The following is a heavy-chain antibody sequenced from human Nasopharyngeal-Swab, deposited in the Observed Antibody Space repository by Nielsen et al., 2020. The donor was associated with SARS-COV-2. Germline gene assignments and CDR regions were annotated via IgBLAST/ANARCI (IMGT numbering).Heavy chain of an antibody. J-gene: IGHJ4*02. CDR2: VFSSGST. CDR3: ARGERRAARPPGGYFDY. V-gene: IGHV4-39*07. Sequence: WIRQPPGKGLEWIGTVFSSGSTYNPSLKSRVTMSVDTSKNQFSLKLTSVTAADTAVYYCARGERRAARPPGGYFDYWGQGTLVTVSS. D-gene: IGHD6-6*01.